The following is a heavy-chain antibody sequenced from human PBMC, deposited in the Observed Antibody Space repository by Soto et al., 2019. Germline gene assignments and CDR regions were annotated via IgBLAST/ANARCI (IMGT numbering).Heavy chain of an antibody. CDR2: IYWNDDP. CDR1: GFSLSTRGMG. CDR3: AQRTPGYGMDV. Sequence: QITLKESGPTLVKPTETLTLTCTFSGFSLSTRGMGVAWVRQPPGRALEWLALIYWNDDPRYSPSLKSRLTVTKDTTKTQVVLTMTNMDPVDTATYYCAQRTPGYGMDVWGQGTMVTVSS. V-gene: IGHV2-5*01. J-gene: IGHJ6*02.